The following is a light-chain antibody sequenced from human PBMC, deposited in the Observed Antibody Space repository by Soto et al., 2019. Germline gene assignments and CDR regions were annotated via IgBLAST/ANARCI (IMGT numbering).Light chain of an antibody. Sequence: EIVLTQSPGTLSLYPGERATLSCRASQSVSSYLVWYQRKPGQAPRLLIYDASNRATGIPARFSGSGSGTDFTLTISSLEPEDFAVYYCQQRSNWVTFGQVRRLPI. J-gene: IGKJ5*01. CDR2: DAS. CDR3: QQRSNWVT. CDR1: QSVSSY. V-gene: IGKV3-11*01.